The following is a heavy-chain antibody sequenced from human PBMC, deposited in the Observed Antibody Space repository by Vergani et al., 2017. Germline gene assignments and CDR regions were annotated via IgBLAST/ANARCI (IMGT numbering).Heavy chain of an antibody. CDR1: GYTFTGYY. V-gene: IGHV1-46*01. J-gene: IGHJ3*02. CDR3: ARVYGYYYDSSGKGAFDI. CDR2: INPSGGST. D-gene: IGHD3-22*01. Sequence: QVQLVQSGAEVKKPGASVKVSCKASGYTFTGYYMHWVRQAPGQGLEWMGIINPSGGSTSYAQKFQGRVTMTRDTSASTVYMELSSLRSEDTAVYYCARVYGYYYDSSGKGAFDIWGQGTMVTVSS.